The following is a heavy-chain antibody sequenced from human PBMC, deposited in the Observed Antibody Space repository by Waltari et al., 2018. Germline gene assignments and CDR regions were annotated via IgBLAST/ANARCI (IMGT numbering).Heavy chain of an antibody. CDR1: GGPFSSYA. CDR2: IIPIFGTA. V-gene: IGHV1-69*05. Sequence: QVQLVQSGAEVKKPGSSVKVSCKASGGPFSSYAISWVRQAPGQGLEWMGGIIPIFGTANYAQKFQGRGTITTDDSTSTAYMELSSLRSEDTAVYYGAGVEQIAAAGTVWFDPWGQGTLVTVSS. D-gene: IGHD6-13*01. J-gene: IGHJ5*02. CDR3: AGVEQIAAAGTVWFDP.